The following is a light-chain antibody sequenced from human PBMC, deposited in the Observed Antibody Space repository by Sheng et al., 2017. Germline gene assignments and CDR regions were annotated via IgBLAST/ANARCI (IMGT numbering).Light chain of an antibody. CDR2: GAS. J-gene: IGKJ4*01. V-gene: IGKV3-15*01. CDR3: QQYHDWPPST. Sequence: EIVMTQSPATLSVSPGERVSVSCRASESVNSDLAWYQQKPGQAPRLLIFGASTRATGVPARFSGSGSGTEFTLTIRGLQSEDFAVYYCQQYHDWPPSTFGGGTKVETK. CDR1: ESVNSD.